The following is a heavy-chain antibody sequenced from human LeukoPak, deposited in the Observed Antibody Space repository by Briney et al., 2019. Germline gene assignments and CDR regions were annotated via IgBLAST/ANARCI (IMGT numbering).Heavy chain of an antibody. CDR2: INWNGGST. D-gene: IGHD1-20*01. J-gene: IGHJ4*02. V-gene: IGHV3-20*04. CDR3: ARGYNWNPLLDY. Sequence: GGSLRLSCAASGFTFDDYDMSWVRQAPGKGLEWVSGINWNGGSTGYADSVKGRFTISRDNAKNSLYLQMNSLRAEDTALYYCARGYNWNPLLDYWGQGTLVTVSS. CDR1: GFTFDDYD.